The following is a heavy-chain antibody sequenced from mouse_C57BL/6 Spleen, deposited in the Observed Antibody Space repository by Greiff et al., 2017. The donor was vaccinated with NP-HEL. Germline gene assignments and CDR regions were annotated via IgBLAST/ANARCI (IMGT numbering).Heavy chain of an antibody. J-gene: IGHJ4*01. CDR1: GFSLTSYG. CDR2: IWSGGST. Sequence: VQLQESGPGLVQPSHCLSITCTVSGFSLTSYGVHWVRQSPGKGLEWLGVIWSGGSTDYNAAFISRLSISKDNSKSQVFFKMNSLQADDTAIYYCARNFLRTGYAMDYWGQGTSVTVSS. V-gene: IGHV2-2*01. D-gene: IGHD1-1*01. CDR3: ARNFLRTGYAMDY.